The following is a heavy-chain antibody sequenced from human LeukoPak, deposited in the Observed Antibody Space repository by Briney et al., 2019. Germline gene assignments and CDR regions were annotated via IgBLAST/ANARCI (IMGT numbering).Heavy chain of an antibody. J-gene: IGHJ5*02. D-gene: IGHD2-8*01. CDR1: GGSFSGYY. CDR2: INHSGST. CDR3: ARGSIVLMALHP. V-gene: IGHV4-34*01. Sequence: SETLSLTCAVYGGSFSGYYWSWIRQPPGKGLEWIGEINHSGSTNYNPSLKSRVTISVDTSKNQFSLKLSSVTAADTAVYYCARGSIVLMALHPWGQGTLVTVSS.